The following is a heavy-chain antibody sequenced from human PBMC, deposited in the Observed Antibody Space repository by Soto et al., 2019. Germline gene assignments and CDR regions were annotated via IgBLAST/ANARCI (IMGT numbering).Heavy chain of an antibody. CDR1: GFTFSSYA. D-gene: IGHD1-26*01. CDR2: ISYDGSNK. Sequence: GGSLRLSCAASGFTFSSYAMHWVRQAPGKGLEWVAVISYDGSNKYYADSVKGRFTISRDNSKNTLYLQMNSLRAEGTAVYYCARGSGEDYYYGMDVWGQGTTVTVSS. CDR3: ARGSGEDYYYGMDV. J-gene: IGHJ6*02. V-gene: IGHV3-30-3*01.